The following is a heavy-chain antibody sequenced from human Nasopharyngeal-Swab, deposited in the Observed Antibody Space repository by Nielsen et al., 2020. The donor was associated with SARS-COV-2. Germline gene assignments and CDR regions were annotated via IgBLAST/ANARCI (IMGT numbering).Heavy chain of an antibody. CDR1: GGSMNSYY. V-gene: IGHV4-59*01. D-gene: IGHD3/OR15-3a*01. CDR3: ARVQVDDDFWTGYHFDY. Sequence: GSLRLSCTVSGGSMNSYYWYWIRQPPGKGLECIGYVFNSGSTEYSPSLKRRATISVDTSNNQFSLKLSSVTAADTAVYFCARVQVDDDFWTGYHFDYWGQGTLVTVSS. J-gene: IGHJ4*02. CDR2: VFNSGST.